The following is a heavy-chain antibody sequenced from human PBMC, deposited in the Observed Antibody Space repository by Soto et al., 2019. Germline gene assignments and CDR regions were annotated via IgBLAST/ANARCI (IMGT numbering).Heavy chain of an antibody. CDR1: GGSISSGGYY. D-gene: IGHD3-9*01. CDR2: IYYSGST. V-gene: IGHV4-31*03. CDR3: ARDYYDILTGYYPFDI. Sequence: PSETLSLTCTVSGGSISSGGYYWSWIRQHPGKGLEWIGYIYYSGSTYYNPSLKSRVTISVDTSKNQFSLKLSSVTAADTAVYYCARDYYDILTGYYPFDIWGQGTMVTVSS. J-gene: IGHJ3*02.